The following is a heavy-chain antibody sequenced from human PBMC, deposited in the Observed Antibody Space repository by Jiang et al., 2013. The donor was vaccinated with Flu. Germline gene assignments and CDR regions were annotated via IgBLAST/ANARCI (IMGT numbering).Heavy chain of an antibody. J-gene: IGHJ5*02. CDR2: IYYSGST. CDR3: ARIKRGYCSGGSCHNWFDP. V-gene: IGHV4-59*01. D-gene: IGHD2-15*01. CDR1: GGSISSYY. Sequence: PGLVKPSETLSLTCTVSGGSISSYYWSWIRQPPGKGLEWIGYIYYSGSTNYNPSLKSRVTISVDTSKNQFSLKLSSVTAADTAVYYCARIKRGYCSGGSCHNWFDPWGQGTLVTVSS.